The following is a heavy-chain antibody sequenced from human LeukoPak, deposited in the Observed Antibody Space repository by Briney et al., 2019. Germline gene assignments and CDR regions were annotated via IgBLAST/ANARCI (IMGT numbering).Heavy chain of an antibody. D-gene: IGHD6-13*01. V-gene: IGHV4-34*01. CDR1: GGSISSYY. Sequence: SETLSLTCTVSGGSISSYYWSWIRQHPGKGLEWIGEINHSGSTNYNPSLKSRVTISVDTSKNQFSLKLSSVTAADTAVYYCARRGSSWFIWGQGTLVTVSS. CDR2: INHSGST. J-gene: IGHJ4*02. CDR3: ARRGSSWFI.